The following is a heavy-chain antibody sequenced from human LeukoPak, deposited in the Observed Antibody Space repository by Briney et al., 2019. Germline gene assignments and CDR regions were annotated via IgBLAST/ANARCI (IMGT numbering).Heavy chain of an antibody. CDR3: AKVSKVLNLRGSGSLDAFDI. D-gene: IGHD3-10*01. CDR1: DGSIGRSSYY. CDR2: IYHSGNT. Sequence: PSETLSLTCTVSDGSIGRSSYYWGWIRQPPGKGLEWIGSIYHSGNTYYNPSLESRVTISVDTSKNQFSLKLSSVTAADTAVYYCAKVSKVLNLRGSGSLDAFDIWGQGTMVTVSS. V-gene: IGHV4-39*07. J-gene: IGHJ3*02.